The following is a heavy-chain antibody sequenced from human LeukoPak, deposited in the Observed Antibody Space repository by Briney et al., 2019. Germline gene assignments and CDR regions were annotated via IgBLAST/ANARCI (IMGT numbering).Heavy chain of an antibody. Sequence: LPGGSLRLSCAATGFTFSSYAMSWVRQAPGRGLEWVSGIFGSGGSTHYAASVKGRFTIPSDNSKNTVYLQMNGLRAEDTAVYYCAKTTTGYSRGRFPGWPVDYWGQGALVAVCS. CDR3: AKTTTGYSRGRFPGWPVDY. CDR2: IFGSGGST. CDR1: GFTFSSYA. J-gene: IGHJ4*02. V-gene: IGHV3-23*01. D-gene: IGHD6-19*01.